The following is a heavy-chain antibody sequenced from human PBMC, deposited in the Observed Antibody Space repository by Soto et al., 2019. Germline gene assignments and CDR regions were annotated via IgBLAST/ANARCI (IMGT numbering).Heavy chain of an antibody. V-gene: IGHV3-23*01. CDR2: ISGSGSST. Sequence: GGSLRLSCAASGFTFNIYAMSWVRQGPGKGLEWVLGISGSGSSTYYADSVRGRFSISRDNSKNTLYLQMNSLRAEDTAVYYCAKYRVDYYYGMDVWGQGTTVTVSS. CDR3: AKYRVDYYYGMDV. CDR1: GFTFNIYA. J-gene: IGHJ6*02. D-gene: IGHD3-10*01.